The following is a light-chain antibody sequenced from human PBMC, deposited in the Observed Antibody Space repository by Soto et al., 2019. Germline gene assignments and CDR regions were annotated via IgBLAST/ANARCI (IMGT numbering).Light chain of an antibody. Sequence: VTHSPSTLSLSPGERSTLSCTASQCISTYIALYKQQPGQPPSLLMFDASRRATGIPPRFSGGGFGRQFTLTISSLQLEDFAVYYCQQPGESFGQGTRLEIK. CDR1: QCISTY. CDR3: QQPGES. J-gene: IGKJ5*01. V-gene: IGKV3-11*02. CDR2: DAS.